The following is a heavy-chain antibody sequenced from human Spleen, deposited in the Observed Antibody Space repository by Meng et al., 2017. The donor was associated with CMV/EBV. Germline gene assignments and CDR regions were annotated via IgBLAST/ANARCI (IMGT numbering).Heavy chain of an antibody. J-gene: IGHJ4*02. CDR3: ARDFGSRGIDY. Sequence: GESLKISCAASGFDFSSYKMNWVRQPPGKGLEWVSSISSSSRDINYADSIKGRFTISRDNAKNSLHLQMNGPRAEDTATYYCARDFGSRGIDYWGQGTLVTVSS. D-gene: IGHD3-10*01. CDR1: GFDFSSYK. V-gene: IGHV3-21*01. CDR2: ISSSSRDI.